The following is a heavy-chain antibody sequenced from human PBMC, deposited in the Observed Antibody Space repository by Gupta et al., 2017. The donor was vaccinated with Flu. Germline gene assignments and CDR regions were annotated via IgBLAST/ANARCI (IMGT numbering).Heavy chain of an antibody. CDR2: IYYSGDA. Sequence: QVQLQESGPGLVKPSETLSLTCTVSGGSMSPYYWSWIRQPPGKRLEWIGYIYYSGDADYNPSLQSRGTMSIDTSKNQFSLKLTAVTDADTAVYFCARDFRFYNSTAYAAYYYNFMDVCGKGTTVTVSS. V-gene: IGHV4-59*01. D-gene: IGHD3-22*01. CDR3: ARDFRFYNSTAYAAYYYNFMDV. J-gene: IGHJ6*03. CDR1: GGSMSPYY.